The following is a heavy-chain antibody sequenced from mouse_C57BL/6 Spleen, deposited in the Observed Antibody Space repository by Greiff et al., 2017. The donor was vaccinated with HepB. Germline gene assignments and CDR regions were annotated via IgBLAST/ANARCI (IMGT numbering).Heavy chain of an antibody. V-gene: IGHV1-81*01. CDR3: ARANDGYYVPWFAY. D-gene: IGHD2-3*01. J-gene: IGHJ3*01. Sequence: QVQLKESGAELARPGASVKLSCKASGYTFTSYGISWVKQRTGQGLEWIGEIYPRSGNTYYNEKFKGKATLTADKSSSTAYMELRSLTSEDSAVYFCARANDGYYVPWFAYWGQGTLVTVSA. CDR2: IYPRSGNT. CDR1: GYTFTSYG.